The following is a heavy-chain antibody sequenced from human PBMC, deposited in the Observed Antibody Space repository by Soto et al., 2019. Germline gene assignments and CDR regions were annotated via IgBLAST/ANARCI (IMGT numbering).Heavy chain of an antibody. Sequence: SETLSLTCTVSGGSISSSSYYWGWIRQPPGKGLEWIGEINHSGSTNYNPSLKSRVTISIDTSKNQFSLKLSSVTAADTAVYYCARGWGRIFDYWGQGTLVTVSS. CDR3: ARGWGRIFDY. D-gene: IGHD7-27*01. V-gene: IGHV4-39*07. J-gene: IGHJ4*02. CDR2: INHSGST. CDR1: GGSISSSSYY.